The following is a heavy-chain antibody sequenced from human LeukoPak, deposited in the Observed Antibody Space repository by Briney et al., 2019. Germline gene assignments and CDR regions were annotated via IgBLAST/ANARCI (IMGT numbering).Heavy chain of an antibody. CDR3: ARVHRVYSSGWYALGY. Sequence: EPSETLSLTCTVSGDSISSSSYYWGWIRQPPGKGLEWIGNIYYSGTIYYNPSLRRRVTISVDTSKNQFSLKLSSVTAADTAVYYCARVHRVYSSGWYALGYWGQGTLVTVSS. CDR1: GDSISSSSYY. V-gene: IGHV4-39*01. CDR2: IYYSGTI. D-gene: IGHD6-19*01. J-gene: IGHJ4*02.